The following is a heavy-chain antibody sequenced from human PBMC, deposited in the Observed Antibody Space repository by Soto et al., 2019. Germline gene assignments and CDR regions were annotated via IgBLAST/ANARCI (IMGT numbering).Heavy chain of an antibody. J-gene: IGHJ4*02. CDR3: ARDNMYYDSVLRPEYYFDY. Sequence: GGSLRLSCAASGFTFSSYGMHWVRQAPGKGLEWVAVIWYDGSNKYYADSVKGRFTISRDNSKNTLYLQMNSLRAEDTAVYYCARDNMYYDSVLRPEYYFDYWGQGTLVTVSS. V-gene: IGHV3-33*01. D-gene: IGHD3-3*01. CDR1: GFTFSSYG. CDR2: IWYDGSNK.